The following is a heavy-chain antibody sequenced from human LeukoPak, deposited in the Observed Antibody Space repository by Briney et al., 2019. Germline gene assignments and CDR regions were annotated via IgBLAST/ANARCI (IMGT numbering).Heavy chain of an antibody. CDR1: GFTFSSYE. CDR3: ARDLRSGAYYYFYMDV. V-gene: IGHV3-48*03. Sequence: GGSLRLSCAASGFTFSSYEMNWVRQAPGKGLEWVSYISSSGSTIYYADSVKGRFTISRDNAKISLYLQMGSLRAEDTAVYYCARDLRSGAYYYFYMDVWGNGTTVIVSS. CDR2: ISSSGSTI. D-gene: IGHD3-3*01. J-gene: IGHJ6*03.